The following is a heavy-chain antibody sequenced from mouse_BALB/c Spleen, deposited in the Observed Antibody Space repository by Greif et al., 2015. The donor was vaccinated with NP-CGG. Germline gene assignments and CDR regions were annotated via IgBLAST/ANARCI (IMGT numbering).Heavy chain of an antibody. CDR2: INPYNDGT. J-gene: IGHJ2*01. Sequence: VQLQQSGAELVRPGSSVKISCKTSGYTFTSYVMHWVKQKPGQGLEWIGYINPYNDGTKYNEKFKGKATLTSDKSSSTAYMELSSLTSEDSAVYYCARGSSDVRGYFDYWGQGTTLTVSS. D-gene: IGHD1-1*01. CDR3: ARGSSDVRGYFDY. V-gene: IGHV1-14*01. CDR1: GYTFTSYV.